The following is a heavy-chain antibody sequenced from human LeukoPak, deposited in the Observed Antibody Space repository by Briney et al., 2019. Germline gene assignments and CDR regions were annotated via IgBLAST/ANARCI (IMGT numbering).Heavy chain of an antibody. CDR3: ARSRGRGTSSGGSRSEGYFEY. CDR1: GVSISSGGYY. Sequence: PSHTLFLTCTYSGVSISSGGYYWSWIRQHPGKGLEWIGYIYYSGSTYYNPSLKRRVTISVDTSKIQFYLKLSSVSATDTAVYYCARSRGRGTSSGGSRSEGYFEYWGQGTLVTVSS. D-gene: IGHD3-3*01. V-gene: IGHV4-31*03. CDR2: IYYSGST. J-gene: IGHJ4*02.